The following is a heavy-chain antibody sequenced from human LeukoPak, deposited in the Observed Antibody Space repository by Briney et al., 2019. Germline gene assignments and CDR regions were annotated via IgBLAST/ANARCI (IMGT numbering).Heavy chain of an antibody. Sequence: ASVKVSCKASGYTFTSYGISWVRQAPGQGLEWMGWISAYNGNTNYVQKLQGRVTMTTDESTSTAYMELSSLRSEDTAVYYCAILYSSSFLFDYWGQGTLVTVSS. CDR2: ISAYNGNT. CDR1: GYTFTSYG. CDR3: AILYSSSFLFDY. J-gene: IGHJ4*02. V-gene: IGHV1-18*01. D-gene: IGHD6-6*01.